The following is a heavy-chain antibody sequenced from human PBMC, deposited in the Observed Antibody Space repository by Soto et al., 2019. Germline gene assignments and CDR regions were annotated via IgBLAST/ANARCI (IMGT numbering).Heavy chain of an antibody. CDR1: GGTFSSYT. CDR3: ARYRSDGGTTSPAFDI. CDR2: IIPILGVA. V-gene: IGHV1-69*02. D-gene: IGHD1-1*01. J-gene: IGHJ3*02. Sequence: QVQLVQSGAEVKKPGSSVKVSCKASGGTFSSYTISWVRQAPGQGLEWMGRIIPILGVANYAQKFQGRVTITADNSTSTAYMELSSLRSEDTAVYYCARYRSDGGTTSPAFDIWGQGTMVTVSS.